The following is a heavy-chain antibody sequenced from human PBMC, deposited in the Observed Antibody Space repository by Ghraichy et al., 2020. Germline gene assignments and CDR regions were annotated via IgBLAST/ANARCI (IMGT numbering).Heavy chain of an antibody. J-gene: IGHJ4*02. CDR1: GFTFSDYY. CDR2: ISTSSLYT. D-gene: IGHD6-19*01. V-gene: IGHV3-11*06. Sequence: GGSLRLSCAASGFTFSDYYMAWIRQAPGRELEWFAYISTSSLYTNYAVSVKGRFTVSRDNAQSSLYLQMHGLRVDDTAVYYCASVTASGGYQFDYLGQVTLVTVSS. CDR3: ASVTASGGYQFDY.